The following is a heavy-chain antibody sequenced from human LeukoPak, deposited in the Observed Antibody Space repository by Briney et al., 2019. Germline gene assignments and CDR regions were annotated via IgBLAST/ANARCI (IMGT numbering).Heavy chain of an antibody. CDR2: IYPADSDT. Sequence: GESLQISCKGFGYSFTDYWIAWVRQLPGKGLEWMGMIYPADSDTRYSPSFQGQVTISGDKSINTAYLQWSSLKASDSAMYYCARFRSVTGNNWFDPWGQGTLVIVSS. J-gene: IGHJ5*02. CDR1: GYSFTDYW. CDR3: ARFRSVTGNNWFDP. D-gene: IGHD6-19*01. V-gene: IGHV5-51*01.